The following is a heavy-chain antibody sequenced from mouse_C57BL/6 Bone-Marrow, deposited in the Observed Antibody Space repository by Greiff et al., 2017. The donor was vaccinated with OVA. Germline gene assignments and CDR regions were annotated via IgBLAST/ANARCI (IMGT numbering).Heavy chain of an antibody. D-gene: IGHD4-1*01. CDR2: IHPNSGST. J-gene: IGHJ3*01. CDR3: ARSGYTWFAY. Sequence: QVQLQQPGAELVKPGASVKLSCKASGYTFTSYWMHWVKQRPGQGLEWIGMIHPNSGSTNYNEKFKSKATLTVDKSSSTAYTQLSSLTSEDSAVYYCARSGYTWFAYWGQGTLVTVSA. CDR1: GYTFTSYW. V-gene: IGHV1-64*01.